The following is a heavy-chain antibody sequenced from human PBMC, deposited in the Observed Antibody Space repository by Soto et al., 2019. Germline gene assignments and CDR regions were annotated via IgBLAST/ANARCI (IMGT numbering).Heavy chain of an antibody. J-gene: IGHJ4*02. CDR2: INPNSGGT. CDR3: ARGTLTGLYDILTGYSPSPYYSDY. CDR1: GYTFTGYY. V-gene: IGHV1-2*02. Sequence: ASVKVSCKASGYTFTGYYMHWVRQAPGQGLGWMGWINPNSGGTNYAQKFQGRVTMTRDTSISTAYMELSRLRSDDTAVYYCARGTLTGLYDILTGYSPSPYYSDYWGQGTLVTVSS. D-gene: IGHD3-9*01.